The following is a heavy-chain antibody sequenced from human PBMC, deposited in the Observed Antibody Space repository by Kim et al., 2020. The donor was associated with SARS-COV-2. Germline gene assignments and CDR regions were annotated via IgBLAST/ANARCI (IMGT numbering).Heavy chain of an antibody. J-gene: IGHJ4*02. Sequence: GGSLRLSCAASGLTFTNYAMSWVRQAPGKGLEWVSAVSSSGGSTYYADSVKGRFTISRDNSKNTLYLQMNSLRAEDTAVYYCAKNYRYFDYWGQGTLVTVSS. CDR3: AKNYRYFDY. CDR1: GLTFTNYA. CDR2: VSSSGGST. D-gene: IGHD1-7*01. V-gene: IGHV3-23*01.